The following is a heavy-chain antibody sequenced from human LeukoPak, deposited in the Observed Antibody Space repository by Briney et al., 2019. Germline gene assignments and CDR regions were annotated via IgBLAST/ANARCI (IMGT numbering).Heavy chain of an antibody. CDR2: ISYDGSNK. CDR3: ARATPVTIFGVVIKNYYYYYMDV. CDR1: GFTFSSYA. V-gene: IGHV3-30*04. Sequence: GGSLRLSCAASGFTFSSYAMHWVRQAPGKGLEWVAAISYDGSNKYYADSVKGRFTISRDNSKNTLCLQMNSLRAEDTAVYYCARATPVTIFGVVIKNYYYYYMDVWGKGTTVTVSS. D-gene: IGHD3-3*01. J-gene: IGHJ6*03.